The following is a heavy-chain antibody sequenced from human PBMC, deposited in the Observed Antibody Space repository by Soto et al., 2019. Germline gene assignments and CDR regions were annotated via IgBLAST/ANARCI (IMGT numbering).Heavy chain of an antibody. CDR1: GFTFTGYY. CDR2: IKSDADDT. Sequence: ASVKVSCKASGFTFTGYYIHWVRQVPGQGLEWMGWIKSDADDTKYAQKFQDRVTMTRDTSMNTVYMELSRLTSDDMAVYYCVRDQRGYGEVPFDYWGQGTLVTVSS. CDR3: VRDQRGYGEVPFDY. V-gene: IGHV1-2*02. J-gene: IGHJ4*02. D-gene: IGHD3-3*01.